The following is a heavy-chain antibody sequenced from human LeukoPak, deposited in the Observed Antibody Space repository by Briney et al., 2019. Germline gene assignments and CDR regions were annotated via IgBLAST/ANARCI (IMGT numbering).Heavy chain of an antibody. J-gene: IGHJ4*02. V-gene: IGHV3-64D*09. CDR1: GFTFSRYG. D-gene: IGHD6-13*01. Sequence: PGGSLRLSCSASGFTFSRYGMHWVRQAPGKGLEYVSAIVSNGDSTYYADSVKGRFTISRDNAKNTLYLQMSSLRPDDTAVYYCARAVGAAGIYYWGQGTLVTVS. CDR2: IVSNGDST. CDR3: ARAVGAAGIYY.